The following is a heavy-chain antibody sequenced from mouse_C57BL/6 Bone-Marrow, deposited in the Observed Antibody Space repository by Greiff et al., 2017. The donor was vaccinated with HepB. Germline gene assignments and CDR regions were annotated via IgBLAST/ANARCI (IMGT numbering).Heavy chain of an antibody. CDR2: IRLKSDNYAT. Sequence: EVKVVESGGGLVQPGGSMKLSCVASGFTFSNYWMNWVRQSPEKGLEWVAQIRLKSDNYATHYAESVKGRFTISRDDSKSSVYLQMNNLRAEDTGIYYCAYYYGSKRDWYFDVWGTGTTVTVSS. V-gene: IGHV6-3*01. CDR3: AYYYGSKRDWYFDV. CDR1: GFTFSNYW. D-gene: IGHD1-1*01. J-gene: IGHJ1*03.